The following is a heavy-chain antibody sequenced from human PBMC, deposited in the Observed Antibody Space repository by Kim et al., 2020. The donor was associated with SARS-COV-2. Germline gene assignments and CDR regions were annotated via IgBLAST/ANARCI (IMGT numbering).Heavy chain of an antibody. D-gene: IGHD2-21*01. CDR3: LRQGGGDSIFVVC. CDR1: GGSISYPSYH. J-gene: IGHJ6*03. V-gene: IGHV4-39*01. Sequence: SETLSLTCTVSGGSISYPSYHWGWVRQPPGLGLHWIATIHYTGSPNSNPSLTSLITLSLDASQNQFSLTLTSVTAAATSVYSCLRQGGGDSIFVVCWG. CDR2: IHYTGSP.